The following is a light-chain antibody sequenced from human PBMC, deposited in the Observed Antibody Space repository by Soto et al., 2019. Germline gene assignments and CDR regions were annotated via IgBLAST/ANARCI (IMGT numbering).Light chain of an antibody. Sequence: EIVLTQSPGTLSLSPGERATLSCRASQSVSSSYLAWYQQKPGQAPRLLIYGASSRATGIPDRFSGSGSGTDFTLTISRLEPEDVALYYCQQYYSTPFTFGPGTRLDIK. CDR1: QSVSSSY. J-gene: IGKJ3*01. V-gene: IGKV3-20*01. CDR2: GAS. CDR3: QQYYSTPFT.